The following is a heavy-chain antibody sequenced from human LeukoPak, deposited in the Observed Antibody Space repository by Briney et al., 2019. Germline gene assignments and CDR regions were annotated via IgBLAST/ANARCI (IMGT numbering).Heavy chain of an antibody. Sequence: SVKVSCKASGGTFSSYAISWVRQAPGQGLEWMGGIITIFGTANYAQKFQGRVTITADESTSTAYMELSSLRSEDTAVYYCASSSSIAARPAGGYYWGQGTLVTVSS. J-gene: IGHJ4*02. V-gene: IGHV1-69*13. CDR2: IITIFGTA. CDR3: ASSSSIAARPAGGYY. D-gene: IGHD6-6*01. CDR1: GGTFSSYA.